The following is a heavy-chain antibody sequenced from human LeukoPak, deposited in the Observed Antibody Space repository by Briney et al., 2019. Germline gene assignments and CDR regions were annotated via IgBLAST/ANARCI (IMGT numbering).Heavy chain of an antibody. CDR1: GGSISSGSYY. J-gene: IGHJ4*02. D-gene: IGHD3-9*01. Sequence: TLSLTCTVSGGSISSGSYYWSWIRQPAGKGLEWIGRIYTSGSTNYNPSLKSRVTISVDTSKNQFSLQLNSVTPEDTAVYYCARDAPPLNYRPRSLTGIPPPGFDYWGQGTLVTVSS. CDR3: ARDAPPLNYRPRSLTGIPPPGFDY. CDR2: IYTSGST. V-gene: IGHV4-61*02.